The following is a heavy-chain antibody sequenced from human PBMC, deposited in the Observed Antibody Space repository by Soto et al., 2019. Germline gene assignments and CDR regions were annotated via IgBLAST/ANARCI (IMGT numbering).Heavy chain of an antibody. V-gene: IGHV1-3*01. CDR3: ARWVSVSGTVSFYYSGLDV. D-gene: IGHD6-13*01. CDR1: GYSFTSHA. J-gene: IGHJ6*02. Sequence: QVQLVQSGAEVKKPGASVKVSCNASGYSFTSHAIHWVRQAPGQRLEWMGWIHAGNGNTKYSQKFQGRVTITRDISGSAAYVEVSSLISEDTSVYYCARWVSVSGTVSFYYSGLDVWGQGTRVAVSS. CDR2: IHAGNGNT.